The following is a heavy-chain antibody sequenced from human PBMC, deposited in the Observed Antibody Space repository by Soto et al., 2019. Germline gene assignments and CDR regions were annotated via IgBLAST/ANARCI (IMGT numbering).Heavy chain of an antibody. D-gene: IGHD3-10*01. CDR2: IYYSGST. V-gene: IGHV4-59*01. CDR3: ASVRFRGNYFDY. J-gene: IGHJ4*02. CDR1: GGSISSYY. Sequence: QVQLQESGPGLVKPSETLSLTCTVSGGSISSYYWSWIRQPPGKGLEWIGYIYYSGSTNYNPSLKIRVTISVDTSKNQFSLKLSSVTAADTAVYYCASVRFRGNYFDYGGQGTLVNVSS.